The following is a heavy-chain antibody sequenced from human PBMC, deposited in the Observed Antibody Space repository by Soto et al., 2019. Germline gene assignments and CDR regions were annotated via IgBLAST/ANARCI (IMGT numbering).Heavy chain of an antibody. CDR1: GGCINKYY. Sequence: SETRCRSCTVSGGCINKYYCGWIRQHPGKGLEWIGYIYYSGSTNYNPSLKSRVTISVDTSKNQFSLKLSSVTAADTAVYYCARRYGDYFDYWGQGTLVTVSS. D-gene: IGHD4-17*01. J-gene: IGHJ4*02. CDR2: IYYSGST. V-gene: IGHV4-59*08. CDR3: ARRYGDYFDY.